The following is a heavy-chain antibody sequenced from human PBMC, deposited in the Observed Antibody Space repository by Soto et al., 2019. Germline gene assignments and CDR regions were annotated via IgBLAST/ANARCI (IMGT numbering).Heavy chain of an antibody. V-gene: IGHV3-30*18. D-gene: IGHD3-10*01. CDR1: GFTFSSYG. Sequence: QVQLVESGGGVVQPGRSLRLSCAASGFTFSSYGMHWVRQAPGKGLEWVAVISYDGSNKYYADSVKGRFTISRDNSKNTLYQQMNSLRAEDTAVYYWANQALGHPGLLWFGELRYWGQGTLVTVSS. CDR2: ISYDGSNK. J-gene: IGHJ4*02. CDR3: ANQALGHPGLLWFGELRY.